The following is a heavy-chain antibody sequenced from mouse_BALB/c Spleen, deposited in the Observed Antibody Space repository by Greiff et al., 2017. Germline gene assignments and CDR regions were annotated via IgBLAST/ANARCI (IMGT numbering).Heavy chain of an antibody. CDR2: ISYSGST. V-gene: IGHV3-2*02. CDR3: ASGVYYFDY. CDR1: GYSITSDYA. J-gene: IGHJ2*01. Sequence: EVMLVESGPGLVKPSQSLSLTCTVTGYSITSDYAWNWIRQFPGNKLEWMGYISYSGSTSYNPSLKSRISITRDTSKNQFFLQLNSVTTEDTATYYCASGVYYFDYWGQGTTLTVSS.